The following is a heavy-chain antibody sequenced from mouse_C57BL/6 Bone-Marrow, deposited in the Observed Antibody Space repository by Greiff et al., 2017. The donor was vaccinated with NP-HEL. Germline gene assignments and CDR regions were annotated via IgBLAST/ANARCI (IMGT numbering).Heavy chain of an antibody. CDR2: INNDGSST. Sequence: DVKLVESEGGLVQPGSSMKLSCTASGFTFSDYYMAWVRQVPEKGLEWVAIINNDGSSTSYLDSLKSRFIISRDNAKNILYLQMSSLKSDDTATYYCAREGGLRRRTYAMDYWGQGTSVTVSS. D-gene: IGHD2-4*01. CDR3: AREGGLRRRTYAMDY. CDR1: GFTFSDYY. J-gene: IGHJ4*01. V-gene: IGHV5-16*01.